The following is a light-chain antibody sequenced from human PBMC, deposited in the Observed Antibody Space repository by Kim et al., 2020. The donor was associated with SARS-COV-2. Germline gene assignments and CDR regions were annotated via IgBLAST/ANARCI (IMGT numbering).Light chain of an antibody. J-gene: IGLJ3*02. CDR2: DNN. Sequence: GQKVTISYSGSSSNMENNSVSWYQQLPGTAPKLLIYDNNKRPSGIPDRFSGSKSGTSATLGITGLQTGDEADYYCGTWDSSLSACVFGGGTQLTVL. CDR1: SSNMENNS. CDR3: GTWDSSLSACV. V-gene: IGLV1-51*01.